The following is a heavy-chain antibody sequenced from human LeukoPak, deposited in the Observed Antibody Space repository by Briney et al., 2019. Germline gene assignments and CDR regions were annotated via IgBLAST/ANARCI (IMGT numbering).Heavy chain of an antibody. J-gene: IGHJ3*02. D-gene: IGHD3-10*01. CDR1: GGSISSYY. Sequence: PSETLSLTCTVSGGSISSYYWNWIRQPPGEGLEWIGYVYHTGPTNYNPSLKSRLTISIDKSKKLFSLKLISVTAADTAIYYCARVGGKTTINNAAFEIWGQGTMVTVSS. CDR3: ARVGGKTTINNAAFEI. CDR2: VYHTGPT. V-gene: IGHV4-59*01.